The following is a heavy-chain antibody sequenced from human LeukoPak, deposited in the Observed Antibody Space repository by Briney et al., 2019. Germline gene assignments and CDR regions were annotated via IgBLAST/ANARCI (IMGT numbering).Heavy chain of an antibody. J-gene: IGHJ3*02. CDR1: GFTFSSYS. Sequence: PGGSLRLSCAASGFTFSSYSMNWVRQAPGKGLEWVSSISSSSSYIYYADSVKGRFTISRDNAKNSLYLQMNSLRAEDTAVYYCARDRSISNGPRAFNWNLGGQTSDAFDIWGQGTMVTVSS. CDR3: ARDRSISNGPRAFNWNLGGQTSDAFDI. CDR2: ISSSSSYI. V-gene: IGHV3-21*01. D-gene: IGHD1-7*01.